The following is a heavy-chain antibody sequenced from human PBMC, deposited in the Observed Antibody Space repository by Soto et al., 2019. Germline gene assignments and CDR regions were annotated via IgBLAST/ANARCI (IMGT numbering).Heavy chain of an antibody. CDR1: GGSVSSSNYY. CDR2: INHSGST. CDR3: ARSNWNDTGVDWFDP. Sequence: SETLSLTCTVSGGSVSSSNYYWSWIRQSPGKGLEWIGEINHSGSTNYNPSLKSRVTIPVDTSKNQFSLKLSSVTAADTAVYYCARSNWNDTGVDWFDPWGQGTLVTVSS. V-gene: IGHV4-39*07. J-gene: IGHJ5*02. D-gene: IGHD1-20*01.